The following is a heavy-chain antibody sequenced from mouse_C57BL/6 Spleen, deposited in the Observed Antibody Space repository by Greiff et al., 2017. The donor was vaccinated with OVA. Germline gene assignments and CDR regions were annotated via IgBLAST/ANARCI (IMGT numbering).Heavy chain of an antibody. J-gene: IGHJ4*01. D-gene: IGHD1-1*01. CDR2: INPYNGGT. V-gene: IGHV1-19*01. Sequence: EVKLQQSGPVLVKPGASVKMSCKASGYTFTDYYMNWVKQSHGKSLEWIGVINPYNGGTSYNQKFKGKATLTVDKSSSTAYMELNSLTSEDSAVYYCARSGDSTTRGDYYAMDYWGQGTSVTVSS. CDR1: GYTFTDYY. CDR3: ARSGDSTTRGDYYAMDY.